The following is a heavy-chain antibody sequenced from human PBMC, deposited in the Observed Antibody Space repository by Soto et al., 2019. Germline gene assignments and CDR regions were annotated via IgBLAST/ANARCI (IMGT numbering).Heavy chain of an antibody. CDR3: ARLAAPLYYYGSGASWFDP. CDR1: GGSISSSSYY. J-gene: IGHJ5*02. V-gene: IGHV4-39*01. Sequence: SETLSLTCTVSGGSISSSSYYWGWIRQPPGKGLEWIGSIYYSGSTYYNPSLKSRVTISVDTSKNQFSLKLSSVTAADTAVYYCARLAAPLYYYGSGASWFDPWCQGTLVTVSS. CDR2: IYYSGST. D-gene: IGHD3-10*01.